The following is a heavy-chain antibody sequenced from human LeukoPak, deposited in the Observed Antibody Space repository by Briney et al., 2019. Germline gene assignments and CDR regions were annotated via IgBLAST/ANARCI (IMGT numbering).Heavy chain of an antibody. CDR1: GGSFSGYY. Sequence: SETLSLTCAVYGGSFSGYYWSWIRQPPGKGLEWIGEINHSGSTNYNPSLKSRVTISVDRSKNQFSLKLSSVTAADTAVYYCARGQGDALYFDYWGQGTLVTVSS. CDR2: INHSGST. D-gene: IGHD5-24*01. V-gene: IGHV4-34*01. J-gene: IGHJ4*02. CDR3: ARGQGDALYFDY.